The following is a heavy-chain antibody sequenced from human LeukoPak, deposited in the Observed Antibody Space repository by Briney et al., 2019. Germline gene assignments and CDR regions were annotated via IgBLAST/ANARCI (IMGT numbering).Heavy chain of an antibody. CDR3: AREGVWFGEFGPDY. Sequence: ASVKVSCKASGYTFTSYDNNWVRQATGQGLEWMGWMNPNSGNTGYAQKFQGRVTMTRNTSISTAYMELSSLRSEDTAVYYCAREGVWFGEFGPDYWGQGTLVTVSS. D-gene: IGHD3-10*01. J-gene: IGHJ4*02. CDR2: MNPNSGNT. CDR1: GYTFTSYD. V-gene: IGHV1-8*01.